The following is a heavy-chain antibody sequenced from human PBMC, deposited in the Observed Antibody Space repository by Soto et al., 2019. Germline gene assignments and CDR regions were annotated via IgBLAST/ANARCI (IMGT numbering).Heavy chain of an antibody. J-gene: IGHJ4*02. V-gene: IGHV1-46*02. D-gene: IGHD3-9*01. Sequence: QVQLVQSGAEVKKPGASVKVSCKASGYTFNSSYMHWVRQAPGQGLEWIGIINPSGGRTNYAQKFQGRVTMTRDTSASTVYMDLSILRSEDTALYYCARGLTAGDYWGQGTLVTVSS. CDR2: INPSGGRT. CDR3: ARGLTAGDY. CDR1: GYTFNSSY.